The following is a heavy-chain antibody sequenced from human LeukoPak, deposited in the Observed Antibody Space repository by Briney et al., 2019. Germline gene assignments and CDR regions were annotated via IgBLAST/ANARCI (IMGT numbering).Heavy chain of an antibody. CDR1: GGSITSYY. CDR2: IYTSGST. CDR3: ARLNDYSSSFDP. Sequence: SETLSLTCTLSGGSITSYYWSWIRQPPGKGLEWIGYIYTSGSTKYNPSLKSRVTMSVDTSKNQFSLKLNSMTAADTAVYYCARLNDYSSSFDPRGQGTLVTVSS. V-gene: IGHV4-4*09. J-gene: IGHJ5*02. D-gene: IGHD6-6*01.